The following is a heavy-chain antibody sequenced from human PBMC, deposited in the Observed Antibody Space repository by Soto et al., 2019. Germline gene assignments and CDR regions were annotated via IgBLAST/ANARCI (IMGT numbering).Heavy chain of an antibody. CDR2: IYYSGST. J-gene: IGHJ4*02. Sequence: SETLSLTCTVSGGSISSSSYYWGWIRQPPGKGLEWIGSIYYSGSTYYNPSLKSRVTISVDTSKNQFSLKLSSVTAADTAVYYCASQILSITMVRGALDYWGQGTLVT. D-gene: IGHD3-10*01. CDR3: ASQILSITMVRGALDY. V-gene: IGHV4-39*01. CDR1: GGSISSSSYY.